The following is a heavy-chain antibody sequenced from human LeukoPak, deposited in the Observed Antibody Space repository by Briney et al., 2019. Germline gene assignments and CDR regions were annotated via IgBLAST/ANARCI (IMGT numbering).Heavy chain of an antibody. D-gene: IGHD4/OR15-4a*01. CDR2: IRSKAFGGTT. Sequence: GGSLRISCTASGFTFSDYAMTWVRQAPGKGLEWGGFIRSKAFGGTTEYGASVTGRVTITRDDSKNIAYLQMNSLNTEDSAVYYCTRESSPWDTDYDYMDVWGQGTTVTGSS. V-gene: IGHV3-49*04. CDR1: GFTFSDYA. CDR3: TRESSPWDTDYDYMDV. J-gene: IGHJ6*02.